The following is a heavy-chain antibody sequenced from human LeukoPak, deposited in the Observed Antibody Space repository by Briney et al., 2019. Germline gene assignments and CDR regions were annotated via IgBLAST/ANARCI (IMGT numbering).Heavy chain of an antibody. CDR3: TREIRYFDWFQADY. D-gene: IGHD3-9*01. Sequence: PWGSLRLSCTASGFTFGDHSVSWFRQAPGKGLEWVGFIRSKAYGGTAEYAASVKGRFTIPRDDSKSVAYLQMDSLKTEDTAVYYCTREIRYFDWFQADYWGQGTLVTVSS. CDR2: IRSKAYGGTA. CDR1: GFTFGDHS. J-gene: IGHJ4*02. V-gene: IGHV3-49*03.